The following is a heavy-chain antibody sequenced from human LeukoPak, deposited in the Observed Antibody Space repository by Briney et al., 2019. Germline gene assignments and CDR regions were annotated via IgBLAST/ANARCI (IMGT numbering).Heavy chain of an antibody. CDR2: MLYTGNT. V-gene: IGHV4-39*01. CDR3: VVPWLGGWLVPFEY. Sequence: SETLSLTCTVSGGSVSGSSYYWGWIRPPPGKELVWIGSMLYTGNTYQNPSLNSRVTITADTSKNLFSLMLNFVTAADTAVYYCVVPWLGGWLVPFEYWGQGILATVS. J-gene: IGHJ4*02. CDR1: GGSVSGSSYY. D-gene: IGHD6-19*01.